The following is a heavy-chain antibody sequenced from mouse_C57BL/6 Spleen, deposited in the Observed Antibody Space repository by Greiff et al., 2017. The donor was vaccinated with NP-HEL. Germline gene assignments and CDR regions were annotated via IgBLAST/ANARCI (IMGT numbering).Heavy chain of an antibody. Sequence: VQLQQSGAELVKAGASVKMSCTASGYTFTSYWMHWVKQRLGQGLEWFAETNPTNGRTYYNEKFKSKATLTVDKSYSTAYMLLSGPTFEDSAVYYCARIKKIVATYFDYWGQGTTLTVSS. V-gene: IGHV1S81*02. CDR3: ARIKKIVATYFDY. J-gene: IGHJ2*01. D-gene: IGHD1-1*01. CDR2: TNPTNGRT. CDR1: GYTFTSYW.